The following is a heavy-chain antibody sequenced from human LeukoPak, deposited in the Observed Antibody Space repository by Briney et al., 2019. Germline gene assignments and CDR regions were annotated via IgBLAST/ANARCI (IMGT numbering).Heavy chain of an antibody. J-gene: IGHJ4*02. D-gene: IGHD2-2*01. CDR1: GFTFNNYA. CDR2: IRAGGYDT. Sequence: GGSLRLSCAASGFTFNNYAMSWVRQAPGKGLEWVSGIRAGGYDTYHADSVKGRFTISRNTSKNTLELQMNSLRVEDTAIYYCVKTRVTVMPGPLGPFDYWGQGALVTVSS. V-gene: IGHV3-23*01. CDR3: VKTRVTVMPGPLGPFDY.